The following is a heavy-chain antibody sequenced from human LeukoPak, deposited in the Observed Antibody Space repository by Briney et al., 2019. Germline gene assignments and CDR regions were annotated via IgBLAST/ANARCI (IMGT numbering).Heavy chain of an antibody. J-gene: IGHJ5*02. D-gene: IGHD1-26*01. Sequence: ASVKVSCKASGGTFSSYAISWVRQAPGQGLEWMGGIIPIFGTANYAQKFQGRVTITADKSTSTAYMELSSLRSEDTAVYYCASSGSYYLLSWFDPWGQGTLVTVSS. V-gene: IGHV1-69*06. CDR2: IIPIFGTA. CDR3: ASSGSYYLLSWFDP. CDR1: GGTFSSYA.